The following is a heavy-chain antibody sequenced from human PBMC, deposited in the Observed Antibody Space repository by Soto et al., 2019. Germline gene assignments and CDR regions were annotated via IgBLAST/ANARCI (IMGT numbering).Heavy chain of an antibody. CDR3: AKEGNGGSSLDS. V-gene: IGHV3-43*01. J-gene: IGHJ5*01. D-gene: IGHD1-26*01. CDR1: GFTFDDYM. CDR2: ISWDGGSI. Sequence: GESLKISCEASGFTFDDYMMHWVRQVPGKGLEWISLISWDGGSIDYADSIKGRFTVSRDNSKTSLYLHMHSLTTEDTAFYYCAKEGNGGSSLDSWGQGTLVTVSS.